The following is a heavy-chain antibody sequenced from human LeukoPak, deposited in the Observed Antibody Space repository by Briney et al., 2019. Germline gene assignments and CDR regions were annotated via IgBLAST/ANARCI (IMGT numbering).Heavy chain of an antibody. D-gene: IGHD3-10*01. CDR2: INHSGST. Sequence: SETLSLTCAVYGGSFSGYYWSWIRQPPGKGLEWIGEINHSGSTNYNPSLKSRVTISVDTSKNQFSLKLSSVTAADTAVYYCARSYGSGSYYMFFDYWGQGTLVTVSS. CDR3: ARSYGSGSYYMFFDY. J-gene: IGHJ4*02. CDR1: GGSFSGYY. V-gene: IGHV4-34*01.